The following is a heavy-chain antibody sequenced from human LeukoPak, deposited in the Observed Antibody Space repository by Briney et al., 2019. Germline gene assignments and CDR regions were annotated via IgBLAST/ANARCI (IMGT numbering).Heavy chain of an antibody. CDR3: ARDLGSSGWYTFDY. CDR2: TYYRSKWYY. D-gene: IGHD6-19*01. Sequence: SQTLSLTCDISGDSVSSNNGAWNWIRQSPSRGLEWVGRTYYRSKWYYDYATTLQGRITISPDTSKNQFSLHLSSVTPEDTAVYYCARDLGSSGWYTFDYWGQGVLVTVSS. CDR1: GDSVSSNNGA. V-gene: IGHV6-1*01. J-gene: IGHJ4*02.